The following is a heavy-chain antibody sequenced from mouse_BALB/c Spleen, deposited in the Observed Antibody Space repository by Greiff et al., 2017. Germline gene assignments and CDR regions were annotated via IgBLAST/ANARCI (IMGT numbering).Heavy chain of an antibody. D-gene: IGHD2-14*01. CDR1: EYEFPSHD. Sequence: DVKLVESGGGLVQPGESLKLSCESNEYEFPSHDMSWVRKTPEKRLELVAAINSDGGSTYYPDTMERRFIISRDNTKKTLYLQMSSLRSEDTALYYCASLYRYDVPWFAYWGQGTLVTVSA. J-gene: IGHJ3*01. CDR3: ASLYRYDVPWFAY. V-gene: IGHV5-2*01. CDR2: INSDGGST.